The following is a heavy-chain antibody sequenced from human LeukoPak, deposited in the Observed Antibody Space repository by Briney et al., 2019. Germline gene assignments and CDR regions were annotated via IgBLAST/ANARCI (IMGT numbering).Heavy chain of an antibody. CDR3: ARDPPSFQY. J-gene: IGHJ1*01. V-gene: IGHV3-21*01. CDR2: ISSSRSSYI. Sequence: PGGSLRLSCAASGFTFSNYNMNWVRQAPGKGLGWVSTISSSRSSYIYYADSVKGRFTISRDNAKNSLYLQMNCLRAEDTAVYYCARDPPSFQYWGQGTLVTVSA. CDR1: GFTFSNYN.